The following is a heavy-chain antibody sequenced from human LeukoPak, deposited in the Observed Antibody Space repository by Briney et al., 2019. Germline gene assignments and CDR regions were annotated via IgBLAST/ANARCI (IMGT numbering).Heavy chain of an antibody. CDR2: ISSYNGNT. D-gene: IGHD5-12*01. CDR3: ARRFLSGYLYYFDS. Sequence: SVNVACKTSGYTFTHYGIPWVRQPPGQGVELMVHISSYNGNTNYVQKFQDRVSMTIDTYPSTAYMELMSLTSDDTAVYYCARRFLSGYLYYFDSWGQGTLVSVSS. V-gene: IGHV1-18*01. CDR1: GYTFTHYG. J-gene: IGHJ4*02.